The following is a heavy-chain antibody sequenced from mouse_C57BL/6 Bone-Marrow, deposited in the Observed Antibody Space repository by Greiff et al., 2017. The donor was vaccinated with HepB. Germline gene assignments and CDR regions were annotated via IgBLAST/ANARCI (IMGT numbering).Heavy chain of an antibody. CDR1: GFTFSNYW. D-gene: IGHD2-1*01. CDR3: TVYYGNLGVYYAMDY. CDR2: IRLKSDNYAT. V-gene: IGHV6-3*01. J-gene: IGHJ4*01. Sequence: EVKLVESGGGLVQPGGSMKLSCVASGFTFSNYWMNWVRQSPEKGLEWVAQIRLKSDNYATHYAESVKGRFTISRDDSKSSVYLQMNNLRAEDTGIYYCTVYYGNLGVYYAMDYWGQGTSVTVSS.